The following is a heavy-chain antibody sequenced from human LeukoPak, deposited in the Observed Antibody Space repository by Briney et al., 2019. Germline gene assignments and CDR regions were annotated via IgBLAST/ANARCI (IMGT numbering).Heavy chain of an antibody. CDR2: IKQDGSEK. D-gene: IGHD1-7*01. Sequence: PGGSLRLSCAASGFTFSSYAMSWVRQAPGKGLEWVANIKQDGSEKYYVDSVKGRFTISRDNAKNSLYLQMNGLRAEDTAAYYCARGATDTTRWFDPWGQGTPVTVSS. V-gene: IGHV3-7*01. CDR1: GFTFSSYA. CDR3: ARGATDTTRWFDP. J-gene: IGHJ5*02.